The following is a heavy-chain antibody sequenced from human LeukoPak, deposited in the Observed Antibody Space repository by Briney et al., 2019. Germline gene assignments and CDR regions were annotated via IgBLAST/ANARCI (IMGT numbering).Heavy chain of an antibody. Sequence: PGGSLRLSCAAPGFLVFSDYISWVRQAPGKGLECVSVIYSGGTTYYADSVKGRFIISRDNSKNTAYLQMDSLRAEDTAVYYCARGSEWEPIDYWGQGTLVTVSS. J-gene: IGHJ4*02. CDR3: ARGSEWEPIDY. V-gene: IGHV3-66*02. D-gene: IGHD1-26*01. CDR2: IYSGGTT. CDR1: GFLVFSDY.